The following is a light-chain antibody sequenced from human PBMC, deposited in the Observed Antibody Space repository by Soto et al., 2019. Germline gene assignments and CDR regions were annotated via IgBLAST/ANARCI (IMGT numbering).Light chain of an antibody. CDR1: QSVSTN. CDR3: QQYKNWPPLT. Sequence: EIVMTQSPATLSVSPGERATFSSRASQSVSTNLAWYQQKPGQAPRLLIYDASTRATGVPARFSGSGSGTEFILTISSLQSEDFAVYYCQQYKNWPPLTFGGGTKVEIK. J-gene: IGKJ4*01. CDR2: DAS. V-gene: IGKV3-15*01.